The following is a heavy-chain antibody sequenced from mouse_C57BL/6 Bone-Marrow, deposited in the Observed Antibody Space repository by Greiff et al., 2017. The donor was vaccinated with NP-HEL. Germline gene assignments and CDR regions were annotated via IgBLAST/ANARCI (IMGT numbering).Heavy chain of an antibody. J-gene: IGHJ1*03. CDR2: SRNKANDYTT. V-gene: IGHV7-1*01. CDR3: ARDALDWYCDV. Sequence: EVKLMESGGGLVQSGRSLRLSCATSGFTFSDFYMEWVRQAPGKGLEWIAASRNKANDYTTEYSASVKGRFIVSRDTSQSILYLQMSALRAEDTAIYYCARDALDWYCDVWGTGTTVTVSS. CDR1: GFTFSDFY.